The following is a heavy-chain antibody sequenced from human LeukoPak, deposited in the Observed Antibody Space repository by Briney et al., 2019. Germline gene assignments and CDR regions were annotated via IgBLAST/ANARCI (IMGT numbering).Heavy chain of an antibody. CDR2: ISSSSVTI. CDR1: GFTFSSYS. Sequence: PGGSLRVSCAYSGFTFSSYSMNCGRQAPGKGLEWVSYISSSSVTIYYADSVKGRFTISRDNAKNSLYLQMNSLRAEDTAVYYCASDPGRTVVTPSAGFDYWGQGTLVTVSS. D-gene: IGHD4-23*01. J-gene: IGHJ4*02. CDR3: ASDPGRTVVTPSAGFDY. V-gene: IGHV3-48*01.